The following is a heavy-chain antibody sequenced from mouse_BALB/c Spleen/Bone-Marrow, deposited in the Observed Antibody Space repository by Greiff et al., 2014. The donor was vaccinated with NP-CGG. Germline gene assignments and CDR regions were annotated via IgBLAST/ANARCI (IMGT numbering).Heavy chain of an antibody. J-gene: IGHJ1*01. CDR1: GYTFTSCV. V-gene: IGHV1-14*01. CDR2: INPYNDGT. CDR3: ARGGYYGTSLYWYFDV. Sequence: EVNLVESGPELVKPGASVKMSCKASGYTFTSCVIHWVKQKPGQGLEWIGYINPYNDGTKYNEKFKGKATLTSDKSSSTAYMELSSLTSEDSAVYYCARGGYYGTSLYWYFDVWGAGTTVTVSS. D-gene: IGHD1-1*01.